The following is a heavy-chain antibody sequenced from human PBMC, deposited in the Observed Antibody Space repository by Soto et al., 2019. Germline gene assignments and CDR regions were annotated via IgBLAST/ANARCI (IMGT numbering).Heavy chain of an antibody. J-gene: IGHJ5*02. CDR1: GYTFTSYA. CDR3: ATGISLYNWFDP. D-gene: IGHD6-13*01. CDR2: INAGNGNT. Sequence: QVQLVQSGAEVKKPGASVKVSCKASGYTFTSYAMHWVRQAPGQRLEWMGWINAGNGNTKYSQKFQGRVTITRDTSASTAYMELSSLRSEDTAVYYYATGISLYNWFDPWGQGTLVTVSS. V-gene: IGHV1-3*01.